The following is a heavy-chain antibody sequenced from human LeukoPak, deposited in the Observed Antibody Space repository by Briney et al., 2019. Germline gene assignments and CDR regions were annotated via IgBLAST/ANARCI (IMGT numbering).Heavy chain of an antibody. J-gene: IGHJ4*02. CDR2: IYSGGST. D-gene: IGHD5-12*01. CDR3: ARGRGYSGYDVSLPFDY. CDR1: GFTVSSKY. V-gene: IGHV3-66*01. Sequence: GGSLRLSCAGSGFTVSSKYMSWVRQAPGKGLEWVSVIYSGGSTDYADSVKGRFTMSRDNSKNMLYLQVNSLRVDDTAVYFCARGRGYSGYDVSLPFDYWGQGTLVTVSS.